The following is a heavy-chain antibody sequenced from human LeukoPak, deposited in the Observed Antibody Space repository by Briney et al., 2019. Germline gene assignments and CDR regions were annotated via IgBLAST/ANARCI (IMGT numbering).Heavy chain of an antibody. V-gene: IGHV1-8*01. J-gene: IGHJ4*02. CDR1: GYTFTSYD. D-gene: IGHD3-10*01. Sequence: GASVKVSCKASGYTFTSYDINWVRQAPGQGLEWLGWMTPNSGDTGYAQRFQGRVTMTRDTSISTAFMELSSLRSEDTAVYYCARNYYGSGTFDYWGQGTLVTVSP. CDR3: ARNYYGSGTFDY. CDR2: MTPNSGDT.